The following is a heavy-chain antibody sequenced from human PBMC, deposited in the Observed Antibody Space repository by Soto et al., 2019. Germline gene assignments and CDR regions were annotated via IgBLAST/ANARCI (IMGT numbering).Heavy chain of an antibody. D-gene: IGHD3-22*01. CDR1: GGTFSSYA. CDR2: IIPIFGTA. J-gene: IGHJ6*02. CDR3: ARDEYYDSSGYYFGYYYGMHV. Sequence: QVQLVQSGAEVKKPGSSVKVSCKASGGTFSSYAISWVRQAPGQGLEWMGGIIPIFGTANYAQKFQGRVTITADESTSTAYMELSSLRSEDTAVYYCARDEYYDSSGYYFGYYYGMHVWGQGTTVTVSS. V-gene: IGHV1-69*12.